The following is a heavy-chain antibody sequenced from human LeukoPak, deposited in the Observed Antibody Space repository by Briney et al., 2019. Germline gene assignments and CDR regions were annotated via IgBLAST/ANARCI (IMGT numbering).Heavy chain of an antibody. D-gene: IGHD3-3*01. J-gene: IGHJ5*02. V-gene: IGHV4-4*07. CDR1: GGSISSYY. CDR2: ISTSGSA. Sequence: SETLSLTCTVSGGSISSYYWSWIRQSAGKGLGWIGRISTSGSASYNPPLKSRLTMSVDTSKNQFSLTLSSVTAADTAVYYCARSSTITIFGVINWFDPWGQGTLVTVSS. CDR3: ARSSTITIFGVINWFDP.